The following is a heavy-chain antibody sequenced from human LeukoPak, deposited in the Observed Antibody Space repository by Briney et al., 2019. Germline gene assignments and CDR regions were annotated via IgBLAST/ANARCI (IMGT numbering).Heavy chain of an antibody. CDR3: ARDGYNYGYIDY. D-gene: IGHD5-24*01. CDR2: IIPILGIA. CDR1: GGTFSSYA. J-gene: IGHJ4*02. V-gene: IGHV1-69*04. Sequence: GASVKVSCKASGGTFSSYAISWVRQAPGQGLEWMGRIIPILGIANYAQKFQGRVTITADKSTSTAYMELSSLRSEDTAVYYCARDGYNYGYIDYWGQGTLVTVSS.